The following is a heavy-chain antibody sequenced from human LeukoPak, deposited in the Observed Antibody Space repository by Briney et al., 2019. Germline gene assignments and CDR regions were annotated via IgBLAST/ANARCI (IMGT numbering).Heavy chain of an antibody. V-gene: IGHV3-53*01. Sequence: GGSLRLSCAASGVTVSNNFMSWVRQAPGKGLEWVSVIYGGGSTYYADSVKGRFTISRDTSKNTLYLQMNSLRAEDTAVYYCASWPGGWYGEDSWGQGTLVTVSS. CDR1: GVTVSNNF. D-gene: IGHD6-19*01. CDR2: IYGGGST. CDR3: ASWPGGWYGEDS. J-gene: IGHJ4*02.